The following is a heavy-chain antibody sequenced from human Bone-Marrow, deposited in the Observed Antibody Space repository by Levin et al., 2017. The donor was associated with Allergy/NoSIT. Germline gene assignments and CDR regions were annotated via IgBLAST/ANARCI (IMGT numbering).Heavy chain of an antibody. Sequence: PGGSLRLSCAASGFTFSSYAMSWVRQAPGKGLEWVSAISGSGGSTYYADSVKGRFTISRDNSKNTLYLQMNSLRAEDTAVYYCAKDKLDGDYATPVYYFDYWGQGTLVTVSS. CDR3: AKDKLDGDYATPVYYFDY. CDR1: GFTFSSYA. D-gene: IGHD4-17*01. J-gene: IGHJ4*02. CDR2: ISGSGGST. V-gene: IGHV3-23*01.